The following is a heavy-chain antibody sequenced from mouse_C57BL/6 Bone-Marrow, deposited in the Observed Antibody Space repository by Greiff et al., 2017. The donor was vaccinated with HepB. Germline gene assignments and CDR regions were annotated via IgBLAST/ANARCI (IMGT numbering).Heavy chain of an antibody. CDR1: GYTFTNYW. Sequence: QVQLKQSGAELVRPGTSVKMSCKASGYTFTNYWIGWAKQRPGHGLEWIGDIYPGGGYTNYNEKFKGKATLTADKSSSTAYMQFSSLTSEDSAIYYCARSIYYGYATGFAYWGQGTLVTVSA. D-gene: IGHD2-2*01. CDR2: IYPGGGYT. CDR3: ARSIYYGYATGFAY. J-gene: IGHJ3*01. V-gene: IGHV1-63*01.